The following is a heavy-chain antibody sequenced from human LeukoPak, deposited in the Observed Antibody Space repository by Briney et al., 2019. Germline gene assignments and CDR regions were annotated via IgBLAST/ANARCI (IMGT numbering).Heavy chain of an antibody. CDR1: GFTVSSNY. CDR3: AKDRRFGELMASLDY. D-gene: IGHD3-10*01. CDR2: IYTAGST. V-gene: IGHV3-66*01. J-gene: IGHJ4*02. Sequence: PGGSLRLSCAASGFTVSSNYMSWVRQAPGKGLEWVSVIYTAGSTYYADSVKGRFTISRDNSKNTLYLQMNSLRAEDTAVYYCAKDRRFGELMASLDYWGQGTLVTVSS.